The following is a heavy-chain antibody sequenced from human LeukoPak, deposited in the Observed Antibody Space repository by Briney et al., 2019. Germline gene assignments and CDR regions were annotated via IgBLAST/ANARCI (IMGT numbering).Heavy chain of an antibody. CDR1: GYTFTSYG. D-gene: IGHD3-22*01. CDR2: LSAYNGNT. Sequence: SSVKVSCKASGYTFTSYGHSWVGQAPAQGLEGMGWLSAYNGNTNYAQKPQDRVTMTTDPSPSRAYMGLRRLRSDDTAVYCCARAYDSSGYPQYWGQGTVVTVSS. V-gene: IGHV1-18*01. CDR3: ARAYDSSGYPQY. J-gene: IGHJ4*02.